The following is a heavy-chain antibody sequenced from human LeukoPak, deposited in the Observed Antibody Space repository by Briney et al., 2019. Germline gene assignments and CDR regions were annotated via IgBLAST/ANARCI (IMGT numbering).Heavy chain of an antibody. D-gene: IGHD4-11*01. J-gene: IGHJ5*02. CDR3: ARGSVGLQRNDWFDP. CDR2: ISPGSNYI. V-gene: IGHV3-21*01. CDR1: AFTFSSYS. Sequence: GGSLRLSCAASAFTFSSYSMNWVRQAPGKGLEWVSSISPGSNYIYYADSVKGRFTISRDNAKNSLYLQMNSLRAEDTALYYCARGSVGLQRNDWFDPWGQGTLVTVSS.